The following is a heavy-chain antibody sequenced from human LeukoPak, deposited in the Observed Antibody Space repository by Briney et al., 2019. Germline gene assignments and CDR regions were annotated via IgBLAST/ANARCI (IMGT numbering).Heavy chain of an antibody. V-gene: IGHV1-69*13. CDR3: ARAIPGIVGALDY. CDR1: GGTFSSYA. J-gene: IGHJ4*02. Sequence: GASVKVSCKASGGTFSSYAISWVRQAPGQGLEWMGGIIPIFGTANYAQKFQGRVTITADESTSTAYMELSSLRSEDTAVYYCARAIPGIVGALDYWGQGALVTVSS. CDR2: IIPIFGTA. D-gene: IGHD1-26*01.